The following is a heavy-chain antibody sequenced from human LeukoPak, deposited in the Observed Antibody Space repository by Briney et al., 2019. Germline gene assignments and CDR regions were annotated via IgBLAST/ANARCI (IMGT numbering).Heavy chain of an antibody. CDR2: GHFSGYA. CDR1: ADSISSYY. D-gene: IGHD3-10*01. V-gene: IGHV4-59*12. CDR3: ARRGFFGSGNYYNPSSYFDV. Sequence: SETLSLTCSISADSISSYYWGWIRQTPQRGLELIGYGHFSGYADYNPSLKSRVNLSVDTTKKLLSLRLTSVTAADTAVYYCARRGFFGSGNYYNPSSYFDVWGQGTTVIVSS. J-gene: IGHJ6*02.